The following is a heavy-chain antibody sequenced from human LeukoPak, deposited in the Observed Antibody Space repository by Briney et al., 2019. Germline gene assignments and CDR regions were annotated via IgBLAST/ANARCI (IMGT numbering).Heavy chain of an antibody. D-gene: IGHD6-6*01. J-gene: IGHJ4*02. CDR2: IYTSGST. Sequence: SETLSLTCTVSSGSLGSYYWNWLRQPAGKGLEWIGHIYTSGSTNYNPSLKSRVPMSVDTSKNQFSLKLNSVTAADTAFYYCAREYSSSSGKALDYWGQGTLVTVSS. CDR3: AREYSSSSGKALDY. V-gene: IGHV4-4*07. CDR1: SGSLGSYY.